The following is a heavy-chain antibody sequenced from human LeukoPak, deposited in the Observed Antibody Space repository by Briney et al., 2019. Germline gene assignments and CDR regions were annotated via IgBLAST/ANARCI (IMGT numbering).Heavy chain of an antibody. J-gene: IGHJ5*02. D-gene: IGHD2-2*01. Sequence: QPGGSLRLSCAASGFTFSSYAMHWVRQAPGKGLEWVAVISYDGSKKYYADSVKGRFTISRDNSKNTLYLQMNSLRAEDTAVYYCARGYCSSTSCLTPPPGPSWGQGTLVTLSS. CDR2: ISYDGSKK. V-gene: IGHV3-30*01. CDR3: ARGYCSSTSCLTPPPGPS. CDR1: GFTFSSYA.